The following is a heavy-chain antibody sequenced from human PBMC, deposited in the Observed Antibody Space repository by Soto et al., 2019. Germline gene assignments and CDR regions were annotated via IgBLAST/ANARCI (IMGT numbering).Heavy chain of an antibody. V-gene: IGHV4-59*01. CDR3: AINWNYRAFDT. Sequence: SEPLSLTCAVSGGSISSYYWSWIRQPPGKGLEWIGYIYYSGSTNYNPSLKSRVTISVDTSKNQFSLKLSSVTAADTAVYYCAINWNYRAFDTWGPGTMVTVVF. CDR2: IYYSGST. CDR1: GGSISSYY. J-gene: IGHJ3*02. D-gene: IGHD1-7*01.